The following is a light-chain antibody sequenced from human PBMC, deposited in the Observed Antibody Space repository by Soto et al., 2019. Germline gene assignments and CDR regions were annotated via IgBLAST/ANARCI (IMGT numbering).Light chain of an antibody. CDR3: QQTLSVPRT. CDR1: QNIRPY. V-gene: IGKV1-39*01. Sequence: DIQITQSPPFLSASVGDIVTITCRASQNIRPYLTWYQQKPGKAPPVLIYAASTLQRGDPSRFSGSTTGTDFTLTITGLQPEDSATYYCQQTLSVPRTFGLGTKVEIK. CDR2: AAS. J-gene: IGKJ1*01.